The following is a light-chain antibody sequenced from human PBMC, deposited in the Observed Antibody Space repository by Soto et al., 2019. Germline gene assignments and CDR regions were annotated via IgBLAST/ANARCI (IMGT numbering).Light chain of an antibody. Sequence: EVVFAQSPVTLSLSPGERATLSCRASQTVGTTYLAWYQHKPGQAPRLLIYDTYHRATGFPARFSGSGSGTDFTLTISSLEPEDSAVYYCHQRGSWPLTFGGGTKVDIK. CDR1: QTVGTTY. CDR2: DTY. J-gene: IGKJ4*01. CDR3: HQRGSWPLT. V-gene: IGKV3-11*01.